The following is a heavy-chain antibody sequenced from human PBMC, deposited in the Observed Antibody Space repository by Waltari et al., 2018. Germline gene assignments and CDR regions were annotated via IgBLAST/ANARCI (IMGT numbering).Heavy chain of an antibody. D-gene: IGHD6-25*01. CDR2: ISEDGGEK. J-gene: IGHJ6*02. Sequence: EVQLVESGGGLVQSGDSLRLSCAASGFSFSSCWMNWVRQTPGKGREWGDNISEDGGEKYDVDSVKSRFTISRDNAKNSLYLQMNSLRVEDTAVYFCASVQRRWSMDVWGQGTTVTVSS. V-gene: IGHV3-7*01. CDR3: ASVQRRWSMDV. CDR1: GFSFSSCW.